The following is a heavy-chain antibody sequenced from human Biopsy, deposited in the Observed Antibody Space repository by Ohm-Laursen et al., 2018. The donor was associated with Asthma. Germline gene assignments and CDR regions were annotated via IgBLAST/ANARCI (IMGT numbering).Heavy chain of an antibody. CDR1: GGTFNTYV. CDR2: INSVFGTT. J-gene: IGHJ4*02. V-gene: IGHV1-69*13. CDR3: ARKAGSCISRTCYSLDF. Sequence: SVKVSCKSLGGTFNTYVIGWVRQAPGQGLEWMGGINSVFGTTTYAQKFQDRVTITADDSTNTVYMELSSLRSEDTAVYYCARKAGSCISRTCYSLDFWGQGTLVTVSS. D-gene: IGHD2-2*01.